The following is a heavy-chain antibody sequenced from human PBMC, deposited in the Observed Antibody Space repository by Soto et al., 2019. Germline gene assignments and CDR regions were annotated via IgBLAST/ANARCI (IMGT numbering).Heavy chain of an antibody. CDR3: ARDKVEMLRDTTKQLWKKNCCDP. D-gene: IGHD2-21*01. Sequence: ASVKVSCKASGYTFTRYDVNWVRQATGQGLEWMGWMNPNSGNTGYAQKFQGRVTMTRNTSISTAYMELSSLRSEDTAVYYCARDKVEMLRDTTKQLWKKNCCDPWGQGTLVTVSS. V-gene: IGHV1-8*01. J-gene: IGHJ5*02. CDR1: GYTFTRYD. CDR2: MNPNSGNT.